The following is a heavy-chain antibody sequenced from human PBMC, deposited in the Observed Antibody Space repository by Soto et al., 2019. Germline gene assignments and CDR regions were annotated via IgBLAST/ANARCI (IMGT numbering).Heavy chain of an antibody. V-gene: IGHV4-30-4*01. D-gene: IGHD3-3*01. CDR3: ARVEVTIFGVATNNWFDP. CDR2: IYYSGST. J-gene: IGHJ5*02. Sequence: QVQLQESGPGLVKPSQTLSLTCTVSGGSISSGDYYWSWIRQPPGKGLEWIGCIYYSGSTYYNPSLKSRVTISVDTSKNQFSLKLSSVTAADTAVYYCARVEVTIFGVATNNWFDPWGQGTLVTVSS. CDR1: GGSISSGDYY.